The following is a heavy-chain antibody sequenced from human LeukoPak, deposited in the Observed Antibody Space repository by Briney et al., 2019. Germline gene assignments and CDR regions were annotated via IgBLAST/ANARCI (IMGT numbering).Heavy chain of an antibody. V-gene: IGHV4-30-4*01. CDR3: ARAPSEDTYYFDY. J-gene: IGHJ4*02. CDR2: IYYSGST. CDR1: GGSISSGDYY. Sequence: SETLSLTCTVSGGSISSGDYYWSWIRQPPGKGLEWIGYIYYSGSTYYNPSLKSRATISVDTSKNQFSLKLSSVTAADTAVYYCARAPSEDTYYFDYWGQGTLVTVSS.